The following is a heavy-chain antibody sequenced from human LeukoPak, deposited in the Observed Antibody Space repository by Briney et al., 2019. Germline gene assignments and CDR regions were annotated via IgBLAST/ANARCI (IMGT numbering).Heavy chain of an antibody. J-gene: IGHJ6*03. V-gene: IGHV3-20*01. Sequence: GGSLRLSCAASGFTFDDYGMSWVRQAPGKGLEWVSGINWNGGSTGYADSVKGRFTISRDNAKNSLYLQMNSLRAEDTALYHCAREHYYGSGSYSDYYYYYYMDVWGKGTTVTVSS. D-gene: IGHD3-10*01. CDR3: AREHYYGSGSYSDYYYYYYMDV. CDR1: GFTFDDYG. CDR2: INWNGGST.